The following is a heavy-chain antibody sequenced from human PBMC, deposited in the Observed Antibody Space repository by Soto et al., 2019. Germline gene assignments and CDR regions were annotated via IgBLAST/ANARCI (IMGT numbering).Heavy chain of an antibody. V-gene: IGHV4-39*01. D-gene: IGHD3-3*01. CDR1: GGSISSSSYY. Sequence: SETLSLTCTVSGGSISSSSYYWGWIRQPPGKGLEWIGSIYYNGSTYYNPSLKSRITISVDTSKNQLSLKLSSMTAADTAVYFCASLSPTIFGVVISFFNYYGMDVWGQGTTVT. CDR2: IYYNGST. CDR3: ASLSPTIFGVVISFFNYYGMDV. J-gene: IGHJ6*02.